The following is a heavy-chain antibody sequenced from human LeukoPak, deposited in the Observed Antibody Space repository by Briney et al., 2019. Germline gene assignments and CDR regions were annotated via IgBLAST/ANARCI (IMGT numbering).Heavy chain of an antibody. D-gene: IGHD3-16*01. Sequence: GGSRRLSWAAYGFTFSSYGMHWVRQAPGKGLEWVAVIWYDGSNKYYADSVKGRFTISRDNSKNTLYLQMNSLRAEDTAVYYCAKEMGGGGGYFDYWGQGTLVTVSS. CDR2: IWYDGSNK. V-gene: IGHV3-33*06. CDR1: GFTFSSYG. CDR3: AKEMGGGGGYFDY. J-gene: IGHJ4*02.